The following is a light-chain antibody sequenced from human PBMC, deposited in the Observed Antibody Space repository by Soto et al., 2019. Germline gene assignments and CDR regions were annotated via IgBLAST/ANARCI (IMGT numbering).Light chain of an antibody. CDR1: QSISNY. J-gene: IGKJ4*01. CDR3: QQSYSTPLT. Sequence: DIQMTQSPSSLSASVGDRVTITCRASQSISNYLNWYQRKPVKAPEFLIYAASSLQSGVPSRFSGSGSGTEFTLTISSLQPEDFATYYCQQSYSTPLTFGGGTKVEMK. V-gene: IGKV1-39*01. CDR2: AAS.